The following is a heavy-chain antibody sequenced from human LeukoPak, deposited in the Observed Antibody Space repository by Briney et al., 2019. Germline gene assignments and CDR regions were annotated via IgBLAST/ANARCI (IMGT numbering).Heavy chain of an antibody. J-gene: IGHJ4*02. Sequence: PSETLSLTCTVSGGSISSYYWSWIRQPPGKGLEWIGYISDSESTNYNPSLKSRVTISADTSRNQFSLRLSSVTAADTAVYYCARDGSQLWLNGADYWGQGTLVTVSS. D-gene: IGHD5-18*01. CDR2: ISDSEST. CDR3: ARDGSQLWLNGADY. V-gene: IGHV4-59*01. CDR1: GGSISSYY.